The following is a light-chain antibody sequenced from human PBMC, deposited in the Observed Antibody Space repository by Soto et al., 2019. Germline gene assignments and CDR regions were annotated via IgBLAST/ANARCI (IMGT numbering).Light chain of an antibody. Sequence: IVLTQSPGTLSLSPGERATLSCRASQSVRSDSLAWYQQKPGQSPRLLIYGASNRATGIPDRFSGSGSGAYFTLIVTRLEPEDFVVYYCQQYATSPPYTFGQGTKLEIK. CDR2: GAS. CDR3: QQYATSPPYT. J-gene: IGKJ2*01. CDR1: QSVRSDS. V-gene: IGKV3-20*01.